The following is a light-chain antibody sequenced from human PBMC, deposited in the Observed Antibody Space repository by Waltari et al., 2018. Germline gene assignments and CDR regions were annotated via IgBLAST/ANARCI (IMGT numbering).Light chain of an antibody. J-gene: IGKJ1*01. CDR1: QSITNNY. CDR2: GAS. CDR3: QQYGSSPPT. V-gene: IGKV3-20*01. Sequence: EIVLTPSPGTLSLSPGERATLSCRASQSITNNYLAWYQQKPGQAPRLLIYGASSRATGIPDRFSGSGSGTDFTLTISRLEPEDFAVYVCQQYGSSPPTFGQGTKVEIK.